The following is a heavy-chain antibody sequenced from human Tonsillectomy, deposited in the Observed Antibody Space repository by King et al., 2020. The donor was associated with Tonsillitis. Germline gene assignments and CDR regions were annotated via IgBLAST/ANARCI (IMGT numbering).Heavy chain of an antibody. V-gene: IGHV4-31*03. Sequence: QLQESGPGLVKPSQTLSLTCTVSGGSISGGDYYWSWIRPHPGKGLEWIGYISDSGNIYYNPSLKSRLTISVDTSKTQFSLKLSSVPAADTAMYYCGKYEGGVFDPWGQGTLVTVSS. D-gene: IGHD2-15*01. CDR1: GGSISGGDYY. J-gene: IGHJ5*02. CDR2: ISDSGNI. CDR3: GKYEGGVFDP.